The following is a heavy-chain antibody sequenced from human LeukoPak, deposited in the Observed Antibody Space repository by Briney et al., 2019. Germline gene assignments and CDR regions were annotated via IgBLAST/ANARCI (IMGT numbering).Heavy chain of an antibody. J-gene: IGHJ4*02. D-gene: IGHD5-18*01. CDR3: AKSSSRLDTSSFEY. CDR2: IQNDGSDK. Sequence: GGSLRLSCAASGFTFSSYGIHWVRQAPGKGLEWVTFIQNDGSDKYADSVKGRFTISRENSKNVLYLQMNSLRAEDTALYYCAKSSSRLDTSSFEYWGQGTLVTVSS. V-gene: IGHV3-30*02. CDR1: GFTFSSYG.